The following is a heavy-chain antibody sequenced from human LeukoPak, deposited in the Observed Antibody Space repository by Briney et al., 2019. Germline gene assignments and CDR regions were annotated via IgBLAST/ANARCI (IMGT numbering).Heavy chain of an antibody. D-gene: IGHD3-22*01. CDR3: AKLAYDSSGYTYFEY. J-gene: IGHJ4*02. CDR2: ISWKSDSI. Sequence: GGSLRLSCAASGFTFSSYGMSWVRQAPGKGLEWVSGISWKSDSIGYADSVKGRFTISRDNAKKSLYLQMNSLRPEDTALYYCAKLAYDSSGYTYFEYWGQGTLVTVSS. V-gene: IGHV3-9*01. CDR1: GFTFSSYG.